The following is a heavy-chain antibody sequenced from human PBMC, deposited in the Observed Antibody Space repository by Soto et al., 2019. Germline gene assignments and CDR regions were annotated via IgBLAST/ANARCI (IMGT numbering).Heavy chain of an antibody. D-gene: IGHD3-22*01. CDR1: GASVTSGGYY. CDR2: NYSTGTT. V-gene: IGHV4-31*01. CDR3: ARDRPTMTTSRAFDI. Sequence: TLSLTCTVFGASVTSGGYYGTWIRQRPVESIESLAYNYSTGTTYYSPALKTPLTISVAASKNQFTLKLTDMTAADTARYYCARDRPTMTTSRAFDIWGQGTMVTVSS. J-gene: IGHJ3*02.